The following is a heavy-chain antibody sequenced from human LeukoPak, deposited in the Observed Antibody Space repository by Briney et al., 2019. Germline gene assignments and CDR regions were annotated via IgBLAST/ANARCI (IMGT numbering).Heavy chain of an antibody. CDR2: ISGSGGST. V-gene: IGHV3-23*01. CDR3: AKVHYFQNRRYYFDY. CDR1: GFTFSSYA. D-gene: IGHD2/OR15-2a*01. Sequence: GGSLRLSCAASGFTFSSYAMSWVRQAPGKGLEWVSAISGSGGSTYYADSVKGRFTISRDNSKNTLYLQMNSLRAEDPAVYYCAKVHYFQNRRYYFDYWGQGTLVTVSS. J-gene: IGHJ4*02.